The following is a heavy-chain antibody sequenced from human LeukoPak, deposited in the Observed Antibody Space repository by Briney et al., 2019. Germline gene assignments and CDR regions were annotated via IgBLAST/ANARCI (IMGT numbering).Heavy chain of an antibody. D-gene: IGHD4-17*01. V-gene: IGHV1-18*01. J-gene: IGHJ4*02. Sequence: ASVKVSCKASGYIFTSYGISWVRQAPGQGLEWMGWISTDKGNTNYAQKFQGRVTMTTDTSTSTVYMELRSLRSDDTAVFYCARDTGVGAGDYARDFDYWGQGTLVTVSS. CDR1: GYIFTSYG. CDR2: ISTDKGNT. CDR3: ARDTGVGAGDYARDFDY.